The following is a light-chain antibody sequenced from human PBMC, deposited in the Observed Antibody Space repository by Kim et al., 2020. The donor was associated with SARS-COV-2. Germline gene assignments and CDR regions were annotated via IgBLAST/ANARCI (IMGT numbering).Light chain of an antibody. CDR2: GTS. CDR3: LQYGSMPRT. Sequence: EVVLTQSPGTLSSSPGERATLSCRASQRVGRDYLAWYQQKPGQAPRLLLYGTSSRATGVPDRFTGSGSGPDFTLTVTRLEPEDSGVYYCLQYGSMPRTFGQGTKMDIK. V-gene: IGKV3-20*01. CDR1: QRVGRDY. J-gene: IGKJ1*01.